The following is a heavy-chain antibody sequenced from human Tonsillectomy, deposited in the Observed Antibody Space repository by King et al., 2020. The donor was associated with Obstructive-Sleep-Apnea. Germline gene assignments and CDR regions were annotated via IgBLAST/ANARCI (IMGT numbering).Heavy chain of an antibody. CDR2: LRNDGSDK. Sequence: VQLVESGGGVVQPGRSLRLSCAASGFTFSSYGMHWVRQTPGKGLEWVAFLRNDGSDKYYADSVKGRFTISRDNSNNTLYLQMNSLRAEDTAVYYCAKGPRASITSLGGVTRDYYYAMDVWGQGTTVTVSS. CDR1: GFTFSSYG. J-gene: IGHJ6*02. D-gene: IGHD3-3*01. CDR3: AKGPRASITSLGGVTRDYYYAMDV. V-gene: IGHV3-30*02.